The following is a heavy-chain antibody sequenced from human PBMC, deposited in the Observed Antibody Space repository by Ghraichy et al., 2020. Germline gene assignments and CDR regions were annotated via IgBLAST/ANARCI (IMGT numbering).Heavy chain of an antibody. J-gene: IGHJ4*02. V-gene: IGHV1-2*02. CDR1: GYTFTGYS. D-gene: IGHD2-21*02. CDR2: INPNNGGT. Sequence: ASVKVSCKASGYTFTGYSIHWMRQAPGQGLEWMGWINPNNGGTNFVEKFQGRITMTSDTSTSTAYMDLSSLTSDDTAVYFCARDREGADWEYYFDFWGQGTLVAVSS. CDR3: ARDREGADWEYYFDF.